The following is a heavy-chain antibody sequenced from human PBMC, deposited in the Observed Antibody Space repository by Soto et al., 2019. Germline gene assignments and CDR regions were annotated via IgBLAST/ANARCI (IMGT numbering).Heavy chain of an antibody. CDR2: ISYDENTK. CDR3: AKVAASSWHANWFAP. V-gene: IGHV3-30*18. J-gene: IGHJ5*02. Sequence: GGSLRLSCKASGFDFRGTGMHWVRQAPGKGLEWVAVISYDENTKDYGDSVKGRFTVSRDNSNNTLYLHMHSLTSDDTAVYYCAKVAASSWHANWFAPWGQGTLVTVSS. CDR1: GFDFRGTG. D-gene: IGHD6-13*01.